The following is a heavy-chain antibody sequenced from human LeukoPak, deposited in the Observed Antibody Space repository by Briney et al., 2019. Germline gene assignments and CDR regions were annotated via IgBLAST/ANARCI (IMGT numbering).Heavy chain of an antibody. D-gene: IGHD5-18*01. CDR1: GFTFSTYW. Sequence: GGSLRLSRAASGFTFSTYWVHWVRQAPGKGLVWVSRITSDGITTTYADSVKGRFTISRNNAKNTLYLQMNSLRAEDTAVYYCARDYSYGSNWFDPWGQGTLVTVSS. CDR3: ARDYSYGSNWFDP. CDR2: ITSDGITT. V-gene: IGHV3-74*01. J-gene: IGHJ5*02.